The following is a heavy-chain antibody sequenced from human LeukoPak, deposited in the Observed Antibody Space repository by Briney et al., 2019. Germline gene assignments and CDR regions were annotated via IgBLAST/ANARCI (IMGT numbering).Heavy chain of an antibody. D-gene: IGHD3-10*01. CDR3: ARGYYGSGSYFFPFDY. V-gene: IGHV1-69*04. CDR1: GGTFSSYA. CDR2: IIPILGIA. Sequence: SVKVSCKASGGTFSSYAISWVRQAPGQGLEWMGRIIPILGIANYAQKFQGRVTITADKSTSTAYMELSSLRSEDTAVYYCARGYYGSGSYFFPFDYWGQGTLVTVSS. J-gene: IGHJ4*02.